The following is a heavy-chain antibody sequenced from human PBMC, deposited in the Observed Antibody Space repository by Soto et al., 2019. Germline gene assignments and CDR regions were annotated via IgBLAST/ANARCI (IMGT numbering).Heavy chain of an antibody. D-gene: IGHD2-21*01. CDR1: GFTFSSYW. J-gene: IGHJ6*04. V-gene: IGHV3-74*01. CDR2: IKSDGSST. CDR3: ARAPACGGECSNGMDG. Sequence: GGSLRLSCAASGFTFSSYWMHWVRQAPGKGLVWVSRIKSDGSSTNYADSVKGRFTISRDHAKNTLYLQMNSLRAEDTAVYYCARAPACGGECSNGMDGWGKGSTVTVAS.